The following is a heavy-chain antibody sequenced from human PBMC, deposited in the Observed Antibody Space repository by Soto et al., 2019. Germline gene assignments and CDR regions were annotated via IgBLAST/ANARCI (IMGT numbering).Heavy chain of an antibody. CDR2: IWYDGSNK. CDR1: GFTFSSYG. J-gene: IGHJ4*02. Sequence: GGSLRLSCAASGFTFSSYGMHWVRQAPGKGLEWVAVIWYDGSNKYYADSVKGRFTISRDNSKNTLYLQMNSLRAEDTAVYYCARDSSPRFSKLELRGGDFDYWGQGTLVTVSS. V-gene: IGHV3-33*01. CDR3: ARDSSPRFSKLELRGGDFDY. D-gene: IGHD1-7*01.